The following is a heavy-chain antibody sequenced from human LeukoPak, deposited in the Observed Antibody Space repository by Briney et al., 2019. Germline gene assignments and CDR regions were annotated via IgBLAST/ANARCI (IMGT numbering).Heavy chain of an antibody. D-gene: IGHD3-9*01. V-gene: IGHV3-23*01. J-gene: IGHJ4*02. CDR1: GFTFSSYA. CDR3: AKRDYLERTSYSPLFES. Sequence: PGGSLRLSCAASGFTFSSYAMSWVRQAPGKGLEWVSGISGSGGRTYYGDSVKGRFTISRDNSKNTLYLQMSSLRAEDTAVYYCAKRDYLERTSYSPLFESWGQGTLVTVSS. CDR2: ISGSGGRT.